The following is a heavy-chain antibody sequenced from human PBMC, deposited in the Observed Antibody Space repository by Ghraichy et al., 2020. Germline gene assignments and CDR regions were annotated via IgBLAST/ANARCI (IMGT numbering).Heavy chain of an antibody. V-gene: IGHV3-23*01. D-gene: IGHD4-17*01. CDR1: GFTFSSYA. J-gene: IGHJ6*02. CDR2: ISGSGGST. Sequence: GGSLRLSCAASGFTFSSYAMSWVRQAPGKGLEWVSAISGSGGSTYYADSVKGRFTISRDNSKNTLYLQMNSLRAEDTAVYYCAKEQFPTTVTTGYYYYGMDVWGQGTTVTVSS. CDR3: AKEQFPTTVTTGYYYYGMDV.